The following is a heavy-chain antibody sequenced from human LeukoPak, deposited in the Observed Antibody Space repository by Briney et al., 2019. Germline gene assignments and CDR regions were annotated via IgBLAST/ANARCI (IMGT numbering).Heavy chain of an antibody. V-gene: IGHV3-33*01. J-gene: IGHJ5*02. Sequence: GGSLRLSCAASGFTFSSYGMHWVRQAPGKGLEWVVVIWYDGSNKYYADSVKGRFTISRDNSKNTLYLQMNSLRAEDTAVYYCARDGLIVVVPAATQGWFDPWGQGTLVTVSS. CDR3: ARDGLIVVVPAATQGWFDP. D-gene: IGHD2-2*01. CDR2: IWYDGSNK. CDR1: GFTFSSYG.